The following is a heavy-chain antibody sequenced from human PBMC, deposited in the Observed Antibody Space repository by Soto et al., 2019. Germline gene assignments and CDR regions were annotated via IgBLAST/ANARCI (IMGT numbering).Heavy chain of an antibody. D-gene: IGHD3-10*01. CDR1: GFTFSSYW. J-gene: IGHJ3*02. CDR3: ARSRRRMTPYYGSGSSPNDAFDI. V-gene: IGHV3-74*01. CDR2: INSDGSST. Sequence: EVQLVESGGGLVQPGGSLRLSCAASGFTFSSYWMHWVRQAPGKGLVWVSRINSDGSSTSYADSVKGRFTISRDNAKNTLYMQMNSLRAEDTAVYYCARSRRRMTPYYGSGSSPNDAFDIWGQGTMVTVSS.